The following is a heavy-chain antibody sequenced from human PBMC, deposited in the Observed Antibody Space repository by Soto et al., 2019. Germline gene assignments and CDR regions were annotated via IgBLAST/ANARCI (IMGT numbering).Heavy chain of an antibody. CDR2: VSFDGSNQ. D-gene: IGHD3-16*01. Sequence: QMQLVESGGGVVQPGGSLRLSCAASGFTFNYYPMHWVRQDPGNGLELVAVVSFDGSNQYYADSVKGRFTISKDNSKNTLYLQMHSLRREDKAVYYCARLPGPFGAVLYFDPLDGRSAMSDVDVWGQGTTVTVSS. J-gene: IGHJ6*02. V-gene: IGHV3-30-3*01. CDR3: ARLPGPFGAVLYFDPLDGRSAMSDVDV. CDR1: GFTFNYYP.